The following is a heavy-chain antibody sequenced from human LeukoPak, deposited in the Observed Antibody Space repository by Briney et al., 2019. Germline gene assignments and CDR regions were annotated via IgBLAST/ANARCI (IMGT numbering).Heavy chain of an antibody. CDR2: IRSKAYGGTT. V-gene: IGHV3-49*04. CDR3: TSASIAAAGKFDY. CDR1: GFTFGDYA. J-gene: IGHJ4*02. Sequence: GGFLRLSCTASGFTFGDYAMSWVRQAPGKGLEWVGFIRSKAYGGTTEYAASVKGRFTISRDDSKSIAYLQMNSLKTEDTAVYYCTSASIAAAGKFDYWGQGTLVTVSS. D-gene: IGHD6-13*01.